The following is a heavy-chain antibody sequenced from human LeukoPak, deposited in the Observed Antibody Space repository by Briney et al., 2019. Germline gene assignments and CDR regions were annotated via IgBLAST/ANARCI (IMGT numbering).Heavy chain of an antibody. CDR1: GYTFTNYD. CDR2: MNPNSGNT. CDR3: ARARFVTTVFDI. Sequence: GASVKVSCKASGYTFTNYDINWVRQATGQGLEWMGWMNPNSGNTGYAQKFQGRVTMTRNTSISTAYMELRSLRSDDTAVYYCARARFVTTVFDIWGQGTMVTVSS. D-gene: IGHD1-14*01. J-gene: IGHJ3*02. V-gene: IGHV1-8*01.